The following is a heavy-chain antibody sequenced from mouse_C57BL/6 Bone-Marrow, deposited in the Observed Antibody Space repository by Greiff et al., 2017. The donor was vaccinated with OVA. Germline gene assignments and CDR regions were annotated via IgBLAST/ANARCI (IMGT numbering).Heavy chain of an antibody. J-gene: IGHJ4*01. Sequence: EVKVVESGGGLVQPGGSLKLSCAASGFTFSDYGMAWVRQAPRKGPEWVAFISNLAYSIYYADTVTGRFTISRENAKNTLYLEMSSLRSEDTAMYYCASVYYGSSYYAMDYWGQGTSVTVSS. V-gene: IGHV5-15*01. CDR1: GFTFSDYG. CDR3: ASVYYGSSYYAMDY. CDR2: ISNLAYSI. D-gene: IGHD1-1*01.